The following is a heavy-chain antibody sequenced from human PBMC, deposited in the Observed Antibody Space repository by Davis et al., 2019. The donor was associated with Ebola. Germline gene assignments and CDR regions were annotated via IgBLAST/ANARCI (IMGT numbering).Heavy chain of an antibody. V-gene: IGHV3-23*01. J-gene: IGHJ4*02. Sequence: LTCATSGFPLSNYAMSWVRQAPGKGLEWVAGSSGSGDSTYYADSVKGRFTVSRDNSERTAYLQMNGLRVEDTAMYYCAKAGYCSSSTTSCYLVGEFDYWGQGTLVTVSS. CDR1: GFPLSNYA. D-gene: IGHD2-2*01. CDR2: SSGSGDST. CDR3: AKAGYCSSSTTSCYLVGEFDY.